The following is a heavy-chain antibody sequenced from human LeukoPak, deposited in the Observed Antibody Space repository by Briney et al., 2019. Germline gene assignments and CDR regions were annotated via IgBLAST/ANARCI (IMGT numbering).Heavy chain of an antibody. CDR3: ARDLTYYYDSSGYYNYFDY. V-gene: IGHV3-30-3*01. D-gene: IGHD3-22*01. CDR2: ISYDGSNK. CDR1: GFTFSSYA. J-gene: IGHJ4*02. Sequence: PGRSLRLSCAASGFTFSSYAMHWVRQAPGKGLEWVAVISYDGSNKYYADSVKGRFTISRDNSKNTLYLQMNSLRAEDTAVYYCARDLTYYYDSSGYYNYFDYWGQGTLVTVSS.